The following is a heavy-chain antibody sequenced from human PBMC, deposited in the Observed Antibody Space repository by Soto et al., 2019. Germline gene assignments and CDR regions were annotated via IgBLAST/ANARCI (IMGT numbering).Heavy chain of an antibody. CDR1: GYSFTSDW. V-gene: IGHV5-51*01. J-gene: IGHJ6*03. CDR2: IYPDDSDT. CDR3: ARQVTIFGVIINYMDV. Sequence: GESLKISCKGSGYSFTSDWIAWVRQMPGKGLEWMGIIYPDDSDTRYSPSFQGQVTISADKSISTAYLQWSSLKASDTAMYYCARQVTIFGVIINYMDVWGKGTTVTVS. D-gene: IGHD3-3*01.